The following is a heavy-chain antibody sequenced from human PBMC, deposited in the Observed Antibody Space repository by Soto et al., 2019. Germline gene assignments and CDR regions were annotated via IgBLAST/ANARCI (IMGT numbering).Heavy chain of an antibody. CDR3: AREQCSSTSRPSAHRYQYGMDV. Sequence: GASVKVSCKASGYTFTGYYMHWVRQAPGQGLEWMGWINPNSGGTNYAQKFQGRVTMTRDTSISTAYMELSRLRSDDTAVYYCAREQCSSTSRPSAHRYQYGMDVWGQGTTVTVSS. J-gene: IGHJ6*02. CDR2: INPNSGGT. V-gene: IGHV1-2*02. D-gene: IGHD2-2*01. CDR1: GYTFTGYY.